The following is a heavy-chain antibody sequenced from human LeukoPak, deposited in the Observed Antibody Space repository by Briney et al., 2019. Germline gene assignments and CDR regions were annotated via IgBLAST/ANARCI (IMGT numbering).Heavy chain of an antibody. CDR2: INHSGST. D-gene: IGHD3-3*01. CDR3: ARAQTRITIFGVVKVAFDI. Sequence: SETLSLTCAVYGGSFSGYYWSWIRQPPGKGLEWIGEINHSGSTNYNPSLKSRVTISVDTSKNQFSLKLSSVTAADTAVYYCARAQTRITIFGVVKVAFDIWGQGTMVTVSS. V-gene: IGHV4-34*01. CDR1: GGSFSGYY. J-gene: IGHJ3*02.